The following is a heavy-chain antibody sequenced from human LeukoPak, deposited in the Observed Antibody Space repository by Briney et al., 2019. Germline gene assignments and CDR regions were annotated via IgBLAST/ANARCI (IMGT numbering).Heavy chain of an antibody. CDR2: VYHGGTT. CDR1: GASISSSNW. D-gene: IGHD1-20*01. Sequence: SETLSLTCAVSGASISSSNWWSWVRPPPGTGLEWIGEVYHGGTTTYNPSLKSRVTISVDKSKNQFSLKLNSVTAADTAVYYCARRITGTLAPFDDWGQGTLVTVSS. V-gene: IGHV4-4*02. J-gene: IGHJ4*02. CDR3: ARRITGTLAPFDD.